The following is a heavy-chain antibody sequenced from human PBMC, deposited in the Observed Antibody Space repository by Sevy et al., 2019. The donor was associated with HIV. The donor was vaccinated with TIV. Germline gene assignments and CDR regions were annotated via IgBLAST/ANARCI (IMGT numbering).Heavy chain of an antibody. D-gene: IGHD4-17*01. Sequence: GWSLRLSCAASGFSFSSYEMNWVRQAPGKGLEWVSYISNSGTTISYSDSVKGRFTISRDNARNSLYLQMNSLRAEDTAVYYCARDLPPSATTVAHFDCWGQRTLVTVSS. J-gene: IGHJ4*02. CDR3: ARDLPPSATTVAHFDC. CDR1: GFSFSSYE. V-gene: IGHV3-48*03. CDR2: ISNSGTTI.